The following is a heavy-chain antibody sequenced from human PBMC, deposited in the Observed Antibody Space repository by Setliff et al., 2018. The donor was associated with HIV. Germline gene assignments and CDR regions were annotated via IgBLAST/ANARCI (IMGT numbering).Heavy chain of an antibody. CDR3: ARNYGRVRGVPDY. CDR1: GFTFSSYS. CDR2: ISSSSSYI. V-gene: IGHV3-21*01. D-gene: IGHD3-10*01. J-gene: IGHJ4*02. Sequence: KPGGSLRLSCAASGFTFSSYSMNWVRQAPGKGLEWVSSISSSSSYIYYADSVKGRFTISRDNAKNSLYLQMNSLRAEDTAVYYCARNYGRVRGVPDYWGQGTLVTVSS.